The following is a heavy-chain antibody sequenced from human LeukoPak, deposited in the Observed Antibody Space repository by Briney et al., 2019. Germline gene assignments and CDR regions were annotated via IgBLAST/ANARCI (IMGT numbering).Heavy chain of an antibody. CDR3: AKTIWEWFSYYYGMDV. CDR2: ISHDGSNK. CDR1: GFTFTTYG. D-gene: IGHD3-3*01. V-gene: IGHV3-30*18. Sequence: GGSLRLSCVASGFTFTTYGMHWVRQAPGKGLEWVVVISHDGSNKYYADSVKGRFTISRDNSKNTLYLQMSSLRAEDTAVYYCAKTIWEWFSYYYGMDVWGQGTTVAVSS. J-gene: IGHJ6*02.